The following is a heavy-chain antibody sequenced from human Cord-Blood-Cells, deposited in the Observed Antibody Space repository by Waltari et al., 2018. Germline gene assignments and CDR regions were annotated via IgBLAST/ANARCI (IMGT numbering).Heavy chain of an antibody. J-gene: IGHJ6*02. V-gene: IGHV3-30-3*01. CDR2: ISYDGSNK. Sequence: QVQLVESGGGVVQPGRSLRLSCAASGFTFSSYAMHWVRQAPGKGLAWVAVISYDGSNKYYADSVKGRFTISRDNSKNTLYLQMNSLRAEDTAVYYCARESVATIDMDVWGQGTTVTVSS. D-gene: IGHD5-12*01. CDR1: GFTFSSYA. CDR3: ARESVATIDMDV.